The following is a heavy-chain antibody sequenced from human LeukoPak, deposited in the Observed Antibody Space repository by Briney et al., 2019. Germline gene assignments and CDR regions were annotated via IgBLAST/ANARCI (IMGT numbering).Heavy chain of an antibody. J-gene: IGHJ4*02. V-gene: IGHV4-30-2*01. Sequence: SQTLSLTCAVSGGSISSGGYSWSWIRQPPGKGLEWIGYIYHSGSTYYNPSLKSRVTISVGRSKNQFSLKLSSVTAADTAVYYCARGQWLPVFDFWGQGTLVTVSS. CDR1: GGSISSGGYS. D-gene: IGHD3-22*01. CDR2: IYHSGST. CDR3: ARGQWLPVFDF.